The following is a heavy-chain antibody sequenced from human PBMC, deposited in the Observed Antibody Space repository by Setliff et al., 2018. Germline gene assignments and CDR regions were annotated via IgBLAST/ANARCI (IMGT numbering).Heavy chain of an antibody. V-gene: IGHV3-73*01. CDR3: ATKGAWGSDWYFDR. CDR1: GFTFSSYW. D-gene: IGHD7-27*01. CDR2: IRDRTNSYAT. Sequence: PGGSLRLSCAASGFTFSSYWMSWVRQASGKGLEWVGRIRDRTNSYATTYGASVKGRFTISRDNSKNTLYLQMNSLKTEDTAVYFCATKGAWGSDWYFDRWGRGSLVTVSS. J-gene: IGHJ2*01.